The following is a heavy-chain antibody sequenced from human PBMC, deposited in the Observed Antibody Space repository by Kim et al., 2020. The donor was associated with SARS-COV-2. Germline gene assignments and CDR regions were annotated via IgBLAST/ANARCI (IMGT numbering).Heavy chain of an antibody. V-gene: IGHV4-34*01. CDR2: INHSGST. CDR1: GGSFSGYY. Sequence: SETLSLTCAVYGGSFSGYYWSWIRQPPGKGLEWIGEINHSGSTNYNPSLKSRVTISVDTSKNQFSLKLSSVTAADTAVYYCARDSPAVVTAPFDYWGQGT. J-gene: IGHJ4*02. CDR3: ARDSPAVVTAPFDY. D-gene: IGHD2-21*02.